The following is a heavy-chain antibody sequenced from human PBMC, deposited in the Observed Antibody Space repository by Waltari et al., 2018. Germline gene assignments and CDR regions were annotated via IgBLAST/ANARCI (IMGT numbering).Heavy chain of an antibody. Sequence: VQLVESGGGLVQPGGSLRLSCAASGFTFSSYWMSWVRQAPGKGLEWIGSIYYSGSTYYNPSLKSRVTISVDTSKNQFSLKLSSVTAADTAVYYCARLRSSFGSHYFDYWGQGTLVTVSS. J-gene: IGHJ4*02. CDR2: IYYSGST. CDR3: ARLRSSFGSHYFDY. V-gene: IGHV4-39*01. CDR1: GFTFSSYW. D-gene: IGHD6-13*01.